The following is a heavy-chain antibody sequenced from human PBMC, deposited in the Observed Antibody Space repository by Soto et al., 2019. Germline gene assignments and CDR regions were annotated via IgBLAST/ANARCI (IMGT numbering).Heavy chain of an antibody. CDR1: GFTFTNSA. J-gene: IGHJ4*02. D-gene: IGHD2-2*01. CDR2: ISSDGSST. Sequence: GGAPRLSCSAFGFTFTNSAMYWVRPAPGKGLDCVSAISSDGSSTYYADSVKSRFAISRDNSKNILFLQMTSLIPEDTAVYYCVKTSYCSGINCYAPFDDWGQGTLVTVSS. CDR3: VKTSYCSGINCYAPFDD. V-gene: IGHV3-64D*08.